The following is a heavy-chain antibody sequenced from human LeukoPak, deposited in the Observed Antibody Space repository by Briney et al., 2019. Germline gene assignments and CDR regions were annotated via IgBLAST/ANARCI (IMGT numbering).Heavy chain of an antibody. Sequence: PGGSLRLSCAASGFTFSSYEMNWVRQAPGKGLEWVSYISSSGSTIYYADSVKGRFTISRDNAKNSMYLQMNSLRADDTAVYYCTREQDREAAGTVIGDYWGQGALVTVSS. D-gene: IGHD6-13*01. J-gene: IGHJ4*02. CDR1: GFTFSSYE. V-gene: IGHV3-48*03. CDR3: TREQDREAAGTVIGDY. CDR2: ISSSGSTI.